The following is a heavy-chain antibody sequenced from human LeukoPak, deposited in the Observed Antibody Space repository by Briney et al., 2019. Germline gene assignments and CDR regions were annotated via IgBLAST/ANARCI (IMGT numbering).Heavy chain of an antibody. CDR3: ARDGGGYDSSGPRFDH. J-gene: IGHJ4*02. Sequence: GGSLRLSCAASGFTFSSYAMHWVRQAPGKGLEWVAVISYDGSNKYYADSVEGRFTISRDNSKNTLYLQMNSLRAEDTAVYYCARDGGGYDSSGPRFDHWGQGTLVTVSS. CDR2: ISYDGSNK. V-gene: IGHV3-30-3*01. D-gene: IGHD3-22*01. CDR1: GFTFSSYA.